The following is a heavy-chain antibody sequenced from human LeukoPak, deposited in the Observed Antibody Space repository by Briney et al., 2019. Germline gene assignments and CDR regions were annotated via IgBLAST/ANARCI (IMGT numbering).Heavy chain of an antibody. CDR3: ARDPRYYYDSSGYSYYFDY. D-gene: IGHD3-22*01. V-gene: IGHV4-38-2*02. CDR2: IYHSGST. CDR1: GYSISSGYY. Sequence: AETLSLTCTVSGYSISSGYYWGWIRQPPGKGLEWIGSIYHSGSTYYNPSLKSRVTISVDTSKNQFSLKLSSVTAADTAVYYCARDPRYYYDSSGYSYYFDYWGQGTLVTVSS. J-gene: IGHJ4*02.